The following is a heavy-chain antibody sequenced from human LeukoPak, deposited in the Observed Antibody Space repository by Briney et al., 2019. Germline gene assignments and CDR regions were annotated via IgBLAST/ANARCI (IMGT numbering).Heavy chain of an antibody. CDR2: IYYTGST. Sequence: PSETLSLTCLVSGVSITTNYWSWFRQPPGKGLEWIGCIYYTGSTNYNPSLNSRVTISVDTSKNQFSLKLISVTAADTVVYYCARSKYYYESGIWGQGILVTVSS. CDR1: GVSITTNY. J-gene: IGHJ4*02. D-gene: IGHD3-22*01. CDR3: ARSKYYYESGI. V-gene: IGHV4-59*01.